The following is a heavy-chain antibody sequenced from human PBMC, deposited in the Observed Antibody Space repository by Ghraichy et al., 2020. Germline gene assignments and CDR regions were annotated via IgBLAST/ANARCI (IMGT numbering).Heavy chain of an antibody. J-gene: IGHJ1*01. Sequence: LTCAASGFTFSSYAMSWVRQAPGKGLEWVSAISGSGGSTYYADSVKGRFTISRDNSKNTLYLQMNSLRAEDTAVYYCAKGPIGQYSGSYRYFQHWGQGTLVTVSS. V-gene: IGHV3-23*01. CDR1: GFTFSSYA. CDR3: AKGPIGQYSGSYRYFQH. CDR2: ISGSGGST. D-gene: IGHD1-26*01.